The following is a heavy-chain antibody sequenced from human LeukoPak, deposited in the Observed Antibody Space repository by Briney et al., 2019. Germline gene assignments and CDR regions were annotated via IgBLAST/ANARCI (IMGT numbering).Heavy chain of an antibody. V-gene: IGHV4-59*01. CDR1: GDSLNSYS. CDR2: IHDRGFT. D-gene: IGHD3-22*01. J-gene: IGHJ4*02. Sequence: SETLSLTCTVSGDSLNSYSWTWIRQPPGKGLEWIGYIHDRGFTNYSPSLQSRRTLSRDTSQNPVSLSLTSVTAADTAVYFCARLFFDYSDGGVSYGGPHLPDWGQGTLVSVSS. CDR3: ARLFFDYSDGGVSYGGPHLPD.